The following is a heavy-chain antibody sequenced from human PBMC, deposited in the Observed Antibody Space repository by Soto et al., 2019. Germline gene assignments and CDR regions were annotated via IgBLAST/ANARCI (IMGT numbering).Heavy chain of an antibody. CDR1: GDSYSISTYS. CDR3: AGMPYTSGLRFDP. Sequence: TRSLTSHMSGDSYSISTYSWRWIRQPPGKALQWIGFIYQSGVTSYNPSLASRVSISLDRSNNQCSLKLKSVTAAGTAVYFCAGMPYTSGLRFDPWGPGTLVTVS. J-gene: IGHJ5*02. CDR2: IYQSGVT. D-gene: IGHD6-19*01. V-gene: IGHV4-30-2*01.